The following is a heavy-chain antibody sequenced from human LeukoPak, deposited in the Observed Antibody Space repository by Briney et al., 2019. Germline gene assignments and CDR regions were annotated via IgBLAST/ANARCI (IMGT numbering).Heavy chain of an antibody. CDR2: INGDGSST. Sequence: TGGSLRLSCAASGFTFSSYVMYWVRQAPGKGLVWVARINGDGSSTTYTDSVKGRFTISRDSAKNTLYLQMNSLRAEDTAMYFCARAPTNWVYFDFWGRGTLVTVSS. V-gene: IGHV3-74*01. J-gene: IGHJ4*02. CDR1: GFTFSSYV. CDR3: ARAPTNWVYFDF. D-gene: IGHD7-27*01.